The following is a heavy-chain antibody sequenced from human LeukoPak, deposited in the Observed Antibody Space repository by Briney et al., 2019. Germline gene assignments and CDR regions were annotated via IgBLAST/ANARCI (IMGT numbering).Heavy chain of an antibody. V-gene: IGHV3-23*01. CDR1: GFTFSSYA. D-gene: IGHD5-24*01. Sequence: GGSLRLSCATSGFTFSSYAMSWVRQAPGKGLEWFSAISGSGGDTYYADSVKGRFTISRDNSKNTLSLEMNSLRAEDTAVYFCAKAPRWASFDYWGQGTLVTVSS. J-gene: IGHJ4*02. CDR3: AKAPRWASFDY. CDR2: ISGSGGDT.